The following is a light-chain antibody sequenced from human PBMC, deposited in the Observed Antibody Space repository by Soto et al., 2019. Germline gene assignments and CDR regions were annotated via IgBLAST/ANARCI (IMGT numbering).Light chain of an antibody. CDR1: SSNLESYNL. J-gene: IGLJ2*01. Sequence: QSALTQPASVSGSPGQSITISCTTTSSNLESYNLVSWYQHPPGKAPKLIIYEGSERPSGVSNRFSGAQSGHTASLTISGLQDEDEADYYCSSYVNAVVFGGGTKLTVL. CDR2: EGS. V-gene: IGLV2-23*01. CDR3: SSYVNAVV.